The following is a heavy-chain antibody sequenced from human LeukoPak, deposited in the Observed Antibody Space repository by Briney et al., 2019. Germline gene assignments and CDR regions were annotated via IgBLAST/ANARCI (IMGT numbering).Heavy chain of an antibody. CDR3: AREIPNAFDI. CDR1: GFIFSNYP. V-gene: IGHV3-30-3*01. Sequence: GGSLRLSCAASGFIFSNYPMHWVRQAPGKGLEWVAVTSRDGNNKYYPDIVRGRFTISRDNSKNTLYLQMNSLRAEDTAVYYCAREIPNAFDIWGQGTMATVSS. J-gene: IGHJ3*02. CDR2: TSRDGNNK.